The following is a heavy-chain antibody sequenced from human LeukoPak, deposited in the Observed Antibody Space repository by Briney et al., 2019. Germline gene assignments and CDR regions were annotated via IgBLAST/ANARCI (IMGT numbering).Heavy chain of an antibody. CDR3: AKDLGEQLVRDNWFDP. Sequence: GGSLRLSCAASGFTFSSYAMSWVRQAPGKGLEWVSAISGSGGSTYYADSVKGRFTISRDNSKNTLYLQMNSLGAEDTAVYYCAKDLGEQLVRDNWFDPWGQGTLVTVSS. J-gene: IGHJ5*02. V-gene: IGHV3-23*01. CDR2: ISGSGGST. CDR1: GFTFSSYA. D-gene: IGHD6-6*01.